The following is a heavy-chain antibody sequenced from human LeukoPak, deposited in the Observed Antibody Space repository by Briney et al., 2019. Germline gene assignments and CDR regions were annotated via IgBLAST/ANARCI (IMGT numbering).Heavy chain of an antibody. CDR2: IYPTDSDT. CDR3: VRGVRAALRYCTSTSCYTDWYFDL. Sequence: GESLKISCKGSGYSFSNYWIGWVRQMPGKGLEWMGIIYPTDSDTRYSPSFQGQVTISVDKSLYTAHLQWSSLKASDTAMYYCVRGVRAALRYCTSTSCYTDWYFDLWGRGTLVTVSS. J-gene: IGHJ2*01. D-gene: IGHD2-2*02. CDR1: GYSFSNYW. V-gene: IGHV5-51*01.